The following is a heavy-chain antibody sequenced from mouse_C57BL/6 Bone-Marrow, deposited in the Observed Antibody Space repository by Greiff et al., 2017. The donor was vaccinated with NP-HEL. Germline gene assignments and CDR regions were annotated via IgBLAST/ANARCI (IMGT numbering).Heavy chain of an antibody. J-gene: IGHJ3*01. Sequence: EVMLVESGGGLVKPGGSLKLSCAASGFTFSSYAMSWVRQTPEKRLEWVATISDGGSYTYYPDNVKGRFTISRDNAKNNLYLQMSHLKSEDTAMYYCARDAITTVGAYWGQGTLVTVSA. D-gene: IGHD1-1*01. CDR2: ISDGGSYT. CDR1: GFTFSSYA. CDR3: ARDAITTVGAY. V-gene: IGHV5-4*01.